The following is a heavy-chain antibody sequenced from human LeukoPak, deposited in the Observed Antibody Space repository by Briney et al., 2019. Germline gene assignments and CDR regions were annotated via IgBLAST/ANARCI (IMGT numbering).Heavy chain of an antibody. J-gene: IGHJ4*02. CDR2: MNPKSANT. CDR3: ARGPMYSASYNY. D-gene: IGHD1-26*01. Sequence: ASVKVSCKASGYTFTSYAMNWVRQPPGQGLEWMAWMNPKSANTGYAQKFQGRVTVTRNTSISTAYMELSGLRSDDTAVYYCARGPMYSASYNYWGQGTLVTVSS. V-gene: IGHV1-8*02. CDR1: GYTFTSYA.